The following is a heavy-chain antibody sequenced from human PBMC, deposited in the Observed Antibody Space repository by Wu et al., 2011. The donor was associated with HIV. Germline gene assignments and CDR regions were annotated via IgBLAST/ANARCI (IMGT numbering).Heavy chain of an antibody. CDR1: GGTFSSYA. Sequence: QVQLVQSGAEVKKPGSSVKVSCKASGGTFSSYAISWVRQAPGQGLEWMGRIIPIFGTANYAQKFQGRVTITADKSTSTAYMELSSLRSEDTAVYYCARDPYYYDSSGYYRMNWWFDPVGPGNPGHRSPQ. CDR2: IIPIFGTA. J-gene: IGHJ5*02. D-gene: IGHD3-22*01. CDR3: ARDPYYYDSSGYYRMNWWFDP. V-gene: IGHV1-69*14.